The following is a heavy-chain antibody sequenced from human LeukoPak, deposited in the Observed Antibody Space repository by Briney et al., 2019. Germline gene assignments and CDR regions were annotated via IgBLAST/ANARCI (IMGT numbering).Heavy chain of an antibody. CDR2: IYGSGYT. J-gene: IGHJ4*01. CDR3: ARETSLAGFASGLGFNY. D-gene: IGHD6-19*01. V-gene: IGHV4-59*01. CDR1: GGSISGWY. Sequence: SETLSLTCTVSGGSISGWYWSWIRQPPGKGLEWIGNIYGSGYTNYNPSLKSRVTMSIDTSENHFSLKLTSVTAADTATYYCARETSLAGFASGLGFNYWGQGILVSVSS.